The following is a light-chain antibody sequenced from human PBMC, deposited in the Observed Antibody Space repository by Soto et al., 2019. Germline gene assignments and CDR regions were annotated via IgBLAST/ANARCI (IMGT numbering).Light chain of an antibody. Sequence: EIMITQSPATLSVSPGERATLSCRASQSVRNNLAWYQQKPGQAPRLLIYYASTRATGIPARFSGSGSGTEFTLTISSLQSEDFALYYCQQYNNWPPITFGQGTRLEIK. J-gene: IGKJ5*01. CDR3: QQYNNWPPIT. CDR1: QSVRNN. V-gene: IGKV3-15*01. CDR2: YAS.